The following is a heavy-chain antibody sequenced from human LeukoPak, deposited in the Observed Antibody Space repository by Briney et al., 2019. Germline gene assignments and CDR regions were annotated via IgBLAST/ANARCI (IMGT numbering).Heavy chain of an antibody. Sequence: PSETLSLTCTVSGGSISSYYWSWIRQPPGKGLEWIGYIYYSGSTNYNLSLKSRITISIDTFKNQFSLKVSSVTAADTAVYYCARIRTGGGFYAEFDYWGQGTLVTVSS. D-gene: IGHD2/OR15-2a*01. CDR2: IYYSGST. V-gene: IGHV4-59*01. J-gene: IGHJ4*02. CDR3: ARIRTGGGFYAEFDY. CDR1: GGSISSYY.